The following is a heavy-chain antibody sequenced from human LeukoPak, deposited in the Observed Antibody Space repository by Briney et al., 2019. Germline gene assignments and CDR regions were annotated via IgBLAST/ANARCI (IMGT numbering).Heavy chain of an antibody. J-gene: IGHJ6*04. CDR3: ARDGGRFRVAVNYYYYGMDV. D-gene: IGHD2-15*01. V-gene: IGHV3-30*04. CDR2: ISYDGSNK. Sequence: GRSLRLSCAASGFTFSSYAMHWVCQAPGKGLEWVAVISYDGSNKYYADSVKGRFTISRDNSKNTLYLQMNSLRAEDTAVYYCARDGGRFRVAVNYYYYGMDVWGKGTTVTVSS. CDR1: GFTFSSYA.